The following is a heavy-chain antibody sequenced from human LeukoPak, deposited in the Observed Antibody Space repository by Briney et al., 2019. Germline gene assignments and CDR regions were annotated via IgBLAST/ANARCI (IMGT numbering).Heavy chain of an antibody. V-gene: IGHV3-30-3*01. Sequence: GRSLRLSCAASGFTFSSYAMHWVRQAPGKGLEWVAVISYDGSNKYYADSVKGRFTISRDNAKNSLYLQMNSLRAEDTAVYYCARERYSGYDRGRDYWGQGTLVTVSS. CDR2: ISYDGSNK. J-gene: IGHJ4*02. D-gene: IGHD5-12*01. CDR3: ARERYSGYDRGRDY. CDR1: GFTFSSYA.